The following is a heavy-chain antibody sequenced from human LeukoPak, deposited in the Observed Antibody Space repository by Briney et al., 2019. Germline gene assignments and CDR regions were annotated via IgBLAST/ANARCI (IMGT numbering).Heavy chain of an antibody. J-gene: IGHJ5*02. CDR3: AGGFPDDFFDP. D-gene: IGHD3-3*01. CDR1: GGSISSGGYS. CDR2: IYHSGST. V-gene: IGHV4-30-2*01. Sequence: PSETLSLTCAVSGGSISSGGYSWSWIRQPPGKGLEWIGYIYHSGSTYCNPSLKSRVTISVDRSKNQFSLKLSSVTAADTAVYYCAGGFPDDFFDPWGQGTLVTVSS.